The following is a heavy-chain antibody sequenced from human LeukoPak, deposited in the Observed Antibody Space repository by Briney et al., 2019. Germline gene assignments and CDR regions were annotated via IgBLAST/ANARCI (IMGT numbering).Heavy chain of an antibody. CDR3: ARDGVGAGVYFDQ. D-gene: IGHD3-10*01. CDR1: EFTFSSYW. V-gene: IGHV3-7*01. CDR2: INQDGSEK. Sequence: GGSLRLSFAASEFTFSSYWMNWVRQAPGKGLEWVANINQDGSEKYYVDSVKGRFTISRDNAKNSLYLQMNSLRAEDTAVYYCARDGVGAGVYFDQWGQGTLVTVSS. J-gene: IGHJ4*01.